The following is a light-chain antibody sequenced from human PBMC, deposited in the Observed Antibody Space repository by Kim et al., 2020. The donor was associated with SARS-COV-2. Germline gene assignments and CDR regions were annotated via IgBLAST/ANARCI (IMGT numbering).Light chain of an antibody. J-gene: IGKJ1*01. Sequence: DVVMTQSPLSLPVTLGQPAFISCRSSHSLVYSDGNTFLSWFHQRPGQSPRRLIYMVSNRDSGVPDRFSGGGSGTDFTLKISRVEAEDVGVYYCMQGTHWPWTFGQGTKVDIK. V-gene: IGKV2-30*01. CDR3: MQGTHWPWT. CDR2: MVS. CDR1: HSLVYSDGNTF.